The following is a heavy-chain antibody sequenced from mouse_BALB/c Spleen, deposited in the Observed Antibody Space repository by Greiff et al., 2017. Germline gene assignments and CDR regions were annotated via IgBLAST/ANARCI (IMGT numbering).Heavy chain of an antibody. J-gene: IGHJ1*01. CDR3: ASAYGNYFDV. Sequence: VQLQQSGAELVKPGASVKLSCTASGFNIKDTYMHWVKQRPEQGLEWIGRIDPANGNTKYDPKFQGKATITADTSSNTAYLKLSSLTSEDTAVYYCASAYGNYFDVWGAGTTVTVSS. CDR2: IDPANGNT. CDR1: GFNIKDTY. D-gene: IGHD2-1*01. V-gene: IGHV14-3*02.